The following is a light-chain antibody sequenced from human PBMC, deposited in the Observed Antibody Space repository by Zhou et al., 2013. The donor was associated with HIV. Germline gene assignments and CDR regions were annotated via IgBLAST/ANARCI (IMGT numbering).Light chain of an antibody. CDR3: QHRSTSPPGVT. V-gene: IGKV3-11*01. CDR2: DAS. J-gene: IGKJ4*01. CDR1: QTVNTY. Sequence: PGEGATLSCRASQTVNTYLAWYQQTPGQAPRLLIYDASKRATGIPARFSGSGSGTDFTLTISSLEPEDFAVYYCQHRSTSPPGVTFGGGTKVQI.